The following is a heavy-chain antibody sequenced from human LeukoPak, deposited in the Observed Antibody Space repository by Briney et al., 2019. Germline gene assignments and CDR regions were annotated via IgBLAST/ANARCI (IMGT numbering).Heavy chain of an antibody. D-gene: IGHD2-15*01. CDR2: ISSSSSYI. CDR3: ARDYCSGGSCYSWYYYGMDV. J-gene: IGHJ6*02. CDR1: GFTFSSYS. Sequence: GGSLRLSCAASGFTFSSYSMDWVRQAPGKGLEWVSSISSSSSYIYYADSVKGRFTISRDNAKNSLYLQMNSLRAEDTAVYYCARDYCSGGSCYSWYYYGMDVWGQGTTVTVSS. V-gene: IGHV3-21*01.